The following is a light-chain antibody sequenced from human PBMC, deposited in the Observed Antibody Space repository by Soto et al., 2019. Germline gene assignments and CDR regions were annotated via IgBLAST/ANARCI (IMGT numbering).Light chain of an antibody. CDR3: QQYNNWPPVT. J-gene: IGKJ1*01. CDR1: QSVSSN. CDR2: GAS. Sequence: EIVMTHSPATLSVSPLERATLSFSASQSVSSNLAWYQQKPGQAPRLLIYGASTRATGIPARFSGSGSGTEFTLTISSLQSEDSAVYYCQQYNNWPPVTFGQGTKVDIK. V-gene: IGKV3-15*01.